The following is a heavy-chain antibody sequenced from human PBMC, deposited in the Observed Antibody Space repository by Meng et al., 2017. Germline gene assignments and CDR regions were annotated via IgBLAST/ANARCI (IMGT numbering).Heavy chain of an antibody. CDR1: GGSFSGYY. J-gene: IGHJ5*02. D-gene: IGHD6-6*01. CDR3: ARRRGGSSDWFDP. V-gene: IGHV4-34*01. Sequence: QLQQWGAGLLKPPETLSLTCDVNGGSFSGYYWSWIRQPPGKGLEWIGEINHSGSTNYNPSLKSRVTISVDTSKNQFSLKLSSVTAADTAVYYCARRRGGSSDWFDPWGQGTLVTVSS. CDR2: INHSGST.